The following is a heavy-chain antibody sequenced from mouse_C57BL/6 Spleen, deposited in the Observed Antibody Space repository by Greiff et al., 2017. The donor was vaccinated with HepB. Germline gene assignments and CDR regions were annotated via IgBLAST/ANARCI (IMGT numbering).Heavy chain of an antibody. CDR2: IYPGSGNT. D-gene: IGHD6-1*01. CDR1: GYTFTDYY. CDR3: AREGLYRQKDYAMDY. J-gene: IGHJ4*01. V-gene: IGHV1-76*01. Sequence: QVQLKQSGAELVRPGASVKLSCKASGYTFTDYYINWVKQRPGQGLEWIARIYPGSGNTYYNEKFKGKATLTAEKSSSTAYMQLSSLTSEDSAVYFCAREGLYRQKDYAMDYWGQGTSVTVSS.